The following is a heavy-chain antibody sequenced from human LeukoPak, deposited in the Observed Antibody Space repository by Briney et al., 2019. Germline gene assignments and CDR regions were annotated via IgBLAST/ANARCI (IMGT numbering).Heavy chain of an antibody. V-gene: IGHV3-23*01. CDR1: GFTFSSCG. CDR3: AKLSSGSSYYYYYYMDV. CDR2: ISGSGDSS. Sequence: GGSLRLSCAASGFTFSSCGMSCVRQAPGKGLEWVSTISGSGDSSYYADSVKGRFSISTDNSKNTLYLQMNSLRAEDTAVYYCAKLSSGSSYYYYYYMDVWGKGTTVTISS. D-gene: IGHD3-10*01. J-gene: IGHJ6*03.